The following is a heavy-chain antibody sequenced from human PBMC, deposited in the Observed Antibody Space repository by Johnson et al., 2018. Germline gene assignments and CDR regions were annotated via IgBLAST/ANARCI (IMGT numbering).Heavy chain of an antibody. CDR3: ARGIAVAGVAYYYYMDV. J-gene: IGHJ6*03. CDR1: GGTFSSYA. D-gene: IGHD6-19*01. V-gene: IGHV1-69*01. CDR2: IIPIFGTA. Sequence: QVQLVESGAEVKKPGSSVKVSCKASGGTFSSYAISWVRQAPGQGLEWMGGIIPIFGTANYAQKFQGRVTITADESTSTAYMELSSLRSEDTAGYYCARGIAVAGVAYYYYMDVWGKGTTVTVSS.